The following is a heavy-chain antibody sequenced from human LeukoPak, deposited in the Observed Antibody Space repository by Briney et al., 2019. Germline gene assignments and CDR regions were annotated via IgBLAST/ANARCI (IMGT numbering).Heavy chain of an antibody. V-gene: IGHV4-39*07. CDR3: ARAYPSARGFRWFDP. CDR1: GGSISNVNYY. Sequence: SGTLSLTCTVSGGSISNVNYYWGWIRQPPGKGLEWIGSIYHSGSTYYNPSLKSRVTISVDTSKNQFSLKLSSVTAADTAVYYCARAYPSARGFRWFDPWGQGTLVTVSS. CDR2: IYHSGST. J-gene: IGHJ5*02.